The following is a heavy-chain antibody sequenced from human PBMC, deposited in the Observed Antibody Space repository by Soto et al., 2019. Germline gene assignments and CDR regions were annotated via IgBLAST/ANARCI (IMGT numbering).Heavy chain of an antibody. CDR1: GFTFSSYG. Sequence: QVQLVESGGGVVQPGRSLRLSCAASGFTFSSYGMHWVRQAPGKGLEWVAVISYDGSNKYYADSVKGRFTISRDNSKNXLYLQMNSLRAEDTAVYYCAKDRADGYNYEGFFDYWGQGTLVTVSS. J-gene: IGHJ4*02. V-gene: IGHV3-30*18. CDR3: AKDRADGYNYEGFFDY. CDR2: ISYDGSNK. D-gene: IGHD5-12*01.